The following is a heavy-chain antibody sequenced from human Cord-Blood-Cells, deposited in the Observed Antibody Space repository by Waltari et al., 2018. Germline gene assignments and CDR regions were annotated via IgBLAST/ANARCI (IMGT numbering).Heavy chain of an antibody. J-gene: IGHJ4*02. V-gene: IGHV1-46*01. CDR2: ITPRGGST. CDR1: GYTFTSYY. D-gene: IGHD5-18*01. CDR3: ARAPYVDTAMADY. Sequence: QVQLVQSGAEVKKPGASVKVSCKASGYTFTSYYMHWVRQAPGQGLEWMGIITPRGGSTSYAQKFQVRVTMTRDTSTSTVYMELSSLRSEDTAVYYCARAPYVDTAMADYWGQGTLVTVSS.